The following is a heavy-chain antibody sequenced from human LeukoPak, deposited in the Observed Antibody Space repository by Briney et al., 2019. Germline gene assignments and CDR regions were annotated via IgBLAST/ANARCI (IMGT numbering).Heavy chain of an antibody. J-gene: IGHJ4*02. CDR2: ISSTSSST. Sequence: GGSLRLSCAASGFTFSIYSMNWVRQAPGKGLEWVTYISSTSSSTHYADSVKGRFTISRDNAKNSLFLQMNSLRAEDTAPYFCARTTREGVDTAQLDYWGQGTLVTVSS. V-gene: IGHV3-48*04. D-gene: IGHD5-18*01. CDR1: GFTFSIYS. CDR3: ARTTREGVDTAQLDY.